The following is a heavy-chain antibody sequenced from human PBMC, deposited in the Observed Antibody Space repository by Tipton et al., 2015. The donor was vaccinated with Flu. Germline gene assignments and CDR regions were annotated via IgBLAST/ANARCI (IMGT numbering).Heavy chain of an antibody. CDR3: ARDQGFGDGLTYDYYAMDV. CDR2: IYYSGST. CDR1: GGSISSGGAY. V-gene: IGHV4-31*03. D-gene: IGHD3-10*01. Sequence: TLSLTCTVSGGSISSGGAYWSWIRQHPGKGLEWLGGIYYSGSTYYNSSLMSRLTIVVDTSKNQFFLRLNSVTVADTAVYYCARDQGFGDGLTYDYYAMDVWGQGTTVTVSS. J-gene: IGHJ6*02.